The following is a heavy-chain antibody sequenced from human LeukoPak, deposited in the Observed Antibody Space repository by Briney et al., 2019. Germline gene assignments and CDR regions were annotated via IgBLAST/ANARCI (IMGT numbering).Heavy chain of an antibody. J-gene: IGHJ4*02. CDR3: AKGLINDWSALEY. V-gene: IGHV3-23*01. CDR2: ISGSGGTT. CDR1: GFTLSSYA. D-gene: IGHD3-9*01. Sequence: GGSLRLSCAASGFTLSSYAMTWVRQAPGQGLEWVSAISGSGGTTYYADSVRGRFTISRDNSKNTLDLQMNSLRAEDTALYYCAKGLINDWSALEYWGQGTLVTVSS.